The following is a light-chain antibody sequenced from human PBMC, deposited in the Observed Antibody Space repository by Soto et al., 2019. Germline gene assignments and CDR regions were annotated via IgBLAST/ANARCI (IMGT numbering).Light chain of an antibody. V-gene: IGKV2-28*01. CDR3: MQALQTPLS. CDR1: QSLLERNGYNY. J-gene: IGKJ4*01. Sequence: DIVMTQSPLSLPVTPGEPASISCRSSQSLLERNGYNYLDWYLQKPGQSPQLLIYLGSNRASGVPDSVSGSGSGTDCTLKISRVEAEDVGVYYCMQALQTPLSFGGGTKVEIK. CDR2: LGS.